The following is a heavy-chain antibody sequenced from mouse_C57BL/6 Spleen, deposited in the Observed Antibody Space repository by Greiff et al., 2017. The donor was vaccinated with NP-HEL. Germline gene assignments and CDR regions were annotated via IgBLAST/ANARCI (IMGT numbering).Heavy chain of an antibody. Sequence: EVMLVESGGDLVKPGGSLKLSCAASGFTFSSYGMSWVRQTPDKRLEWVATISSGGSYTYYPDSVKGRFTISRDNAKNTLYLQMSSLKSEDTAMYYCAILPYDYDEGYFDYWGQGTTLTVSS. D-gene: IGHD2-4*01. CDR1: GFTFSSYG. V-gene: IGHV5-6*01. J-gene: IGHJ2*01. CDR3: AILPYDYDEGYFDY. CDR2: ISSGGSYT.